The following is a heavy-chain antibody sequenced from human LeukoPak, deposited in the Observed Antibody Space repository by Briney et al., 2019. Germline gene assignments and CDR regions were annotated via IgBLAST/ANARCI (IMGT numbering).Heavy chain of an antibody. CDR1: GCTVSSYV. Sequence: AVTVSCKASGCTVSSYVIIWVGQPPAQGREWMGGSIPILCTANYEHKFQGRVTITAEEFTSTAYTELSSLRSEDTAVYYCARDYYGSGREIRGTNWFDPWGQGTLVTVSS. V-gene: IGHV1-69*13. CDR3: ARDYYGSGREIRGTNWFDP. D-gene: IGHD3-10*01. CDR2: SIPILCTA. J-gene: IGHJ5*02.